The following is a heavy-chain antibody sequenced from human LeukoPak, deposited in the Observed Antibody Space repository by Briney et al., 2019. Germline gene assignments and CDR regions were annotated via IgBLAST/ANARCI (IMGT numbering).Heavy chain of an antibody. J-gene: IGHJ6*02. D-gene: IGHD1-20*01. Sequence: GGSLRLSCAASGFTFSSYSMNWVRQAPGKGLEWVSSISSSSSYIYYADSVKGRFTISRDNAKNSLYLQMNSLRAEDTAVYYCARDFVPLTGTPRGMDVWGQGTTVTVSS. CDR3: ARDFVPLTGTPRGMDV. CDR1: GFTFSSYS. CDR2: ISSSSSYI. V-gene: IGHV3-21*01.